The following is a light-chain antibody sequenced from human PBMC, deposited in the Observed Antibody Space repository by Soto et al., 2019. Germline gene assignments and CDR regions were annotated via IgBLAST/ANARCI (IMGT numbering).Light chain of an antibody. CDR2: DVS. CDR1: SSDIGDSNY. J-gene: IGLJ1*01. V-gene: IGLV2-14*03. Sequence: QSVLTQPASVSGSPGQSITISCTGTSSDIGDSNYVSWYQQHPGKAPKLMIYDVSNRPSGVSNRFSGSKSANTASLTISGLQAEDEADYYCSSFRSSSTSDVFGTGTKVTVL. CDR3: SSFRSSSTSDV.